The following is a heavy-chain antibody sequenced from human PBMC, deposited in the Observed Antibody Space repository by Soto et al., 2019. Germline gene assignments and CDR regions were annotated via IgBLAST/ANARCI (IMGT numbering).Heavy chain of an antibody. J-gene: IGHJ4*02. CDR2: VSGGGIT. Sequence: EVQLLESGGGLVQPGGSLRLSCSASGFTFSSHDMIWVRQAPGKGLEWVSGVSGGGITSYADSEKGRFTISRDKSRNTLYLQMNSLRVEDTAVYYCVKGCWGDYWGKGTLVTVSS. CDR3: VKGCWGDY. D-gene: IGHD3-16*01. CDR1: GFTFSSHD. V-gene: IGHV3-23*01.